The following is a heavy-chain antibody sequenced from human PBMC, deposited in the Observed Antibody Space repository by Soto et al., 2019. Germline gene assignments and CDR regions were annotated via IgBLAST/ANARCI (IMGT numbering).Heavy chain of an antibody. V-gene: IGHV1-18*01. Sequence: QVQLVQSGAEVKKPGASVKVSCKASGYTFTSYGISWVRQPPGQGLEWMGWISAYNGNTNYAQKLQGRVTMTTDTSTSTGYMELRSLRPDDTAVYYCARVFGAAAGLNWFAPWGQGTLVTVSS. J-gene: IGHJ5*02. CDR1: GYTFTSYG. D-gene: IGHD6-13*01. CDR3: ARVFGAAAGLNWFAP. CDR2: ISAYNGNT.